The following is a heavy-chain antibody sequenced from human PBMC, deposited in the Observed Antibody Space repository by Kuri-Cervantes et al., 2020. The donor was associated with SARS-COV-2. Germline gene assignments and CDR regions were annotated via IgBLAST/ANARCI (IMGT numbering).Heavy chain of an antibody. D-gene: IGHD3-3*01. CDR2: ISSSGNNM. J-gene: IGHJ6*03. V-gene: IGHV3-11*04. CDR1: GFIFNDYS. CDR3: ARSILTIFEAMDV. Sequence: GESLKISCAASGFIFNDYSMGWIRQAPGKGLEWVSYISSSGNNMYYADSVKGRFTISRDDAMNSLHLQLNSLRAEDTAVYYCARSILTIFEAMDVWGKGTTVTVSS.